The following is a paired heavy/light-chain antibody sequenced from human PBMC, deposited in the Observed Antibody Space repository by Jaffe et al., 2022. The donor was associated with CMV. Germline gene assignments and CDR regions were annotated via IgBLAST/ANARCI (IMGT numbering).Light chain of an antibody. CDR1: SSDVAGSHY. J-gene: IGLJ3*02. Sequence: QSALTQPASVSGSPGQSITISCNGTSSDVAGSHYVSWYQQHPGKAPKLIIYDVSNRPSGVSDRFSGSKSGNTASLAVSGLQAEDEADYYCSSYTTSSTLRVFGGGTKLTVL. CDR2: DVS. CDR3: SSYTTSSTLRV. V-gene: IGLV2-14*03.
Heavy chain of an antibody. CDR3: ARGDYYSGWYGAKYYFDY. D-gene: IGHD6-19*01. CDR1: GGSFSAYY. Sequence: QVQVHQWGAGLLKPSETLSLTCAVYGGSFSAYYWTWIRQSPGKGLEWIGEINQSGSTSYNPSLRSRVSISIDTSKNQFSLKVTSVSAADTGVYYCARGDYYSGWYGAKYYFDYWGQGTLVTVSS. CDR2: INQSGST. V-gene: IGHV4-34*01. J-gene: IGHJ4*02.